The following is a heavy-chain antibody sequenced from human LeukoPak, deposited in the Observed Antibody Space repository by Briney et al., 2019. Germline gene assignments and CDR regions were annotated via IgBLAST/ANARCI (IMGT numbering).Heavy chain of an antibody. J-gene: IGHJ6*02. CDR2: ISYDGSNK. D-gene: IGHD6-13*01. Sequence: GGSLRLSCTASGFTFSSYAMHWVRQAPGKGLEWVAVISYDGSNKYYADSWKGRFTISRDNSKNTLYLQMTSLRAEDTAVYYWARDFLKRRGIAAAAETSGMAVWGQGPRVTVSS. CDR1: GFTFSSYA. V-gene: IGHV3-30-3*01. CDR3: ARDFLKRRGIAAAAETSGMAV.